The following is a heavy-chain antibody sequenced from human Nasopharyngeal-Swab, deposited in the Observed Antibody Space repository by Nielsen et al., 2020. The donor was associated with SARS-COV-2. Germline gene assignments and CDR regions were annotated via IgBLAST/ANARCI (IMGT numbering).Heavy chain of an antibody. Sequence: ETLSLTCAASGFTFSSYSMNWVRQAPGKGLEWVSAISGSGGSTYYADSVKGRFTISRDNSKNTLYLQMNSLRAEDTAVYYCAKGGTPGSIAAALGYYYGMDVWGQGTTVTVSS. CDR3: AKGGTPGSIAAALGYYYGMDV. CDR2: ISGSGGST. J-gene: IGHJ6*02. CDR1: GFTFSSYS. D-gene: IGHD6-13*01. V-gene: IGHV3-23*01.